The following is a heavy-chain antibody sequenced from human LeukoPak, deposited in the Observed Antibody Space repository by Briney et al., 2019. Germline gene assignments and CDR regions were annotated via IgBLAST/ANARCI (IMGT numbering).Heavy chain of an antibody. Sequence: PGGSLRLYCAASGFSFSDYHMDWIRHAPGKGLEWVSHISSSGTTMYYADSVKGRFTISRYNSKNSLYLQMNSLRDEDTAVYYCVRATAVYYFDYWGQGTLVTVSS. V-gene: IGHV3-11*01. CDR3: VRATAVYYFDY. CDR1: GFSFSDYH. J-gene: IGHJ4*02. D-gene: IGHD2-8*01. CDR2: ISSSGTTM.